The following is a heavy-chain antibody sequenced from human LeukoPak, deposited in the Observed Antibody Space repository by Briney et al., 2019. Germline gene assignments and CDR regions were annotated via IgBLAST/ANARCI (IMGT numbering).Heavy chain of an antibody. J-gene: IGHJ6*03. D-gene: IGHD5-18*01. Sequence: SETLSLTCTVSGDSISSGDYYWSWIRQPAGRGLEWIGYIYYSGSTNYNPSLKSRVTISVDTSKNQFSLKLSSVTAADTAVYYCARVRAFTAIGETNYMDVWGKGTTVTVSS. CDR1: GDSISSGDYY. CDR3: ARVRAFTAIGETNYMDV. V-gene: IGHV4-61*10. CDR2: IYYSGST.